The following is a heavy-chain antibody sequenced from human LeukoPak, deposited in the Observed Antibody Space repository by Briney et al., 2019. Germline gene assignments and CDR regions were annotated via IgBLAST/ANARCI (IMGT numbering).Heavy chain of an antibody. J-gene: IGHJ4*02. V-gene: IGHV3-7*01. CDR1: GFSFSNYW. CDR2: IKQDGSEK. CDR3: ARDLAGSHSAFDY. D-gene: IGHD1-26*01. Sequence: PGGSLRLSCAASGFSFSNYWMNWFRQAPGKGLEWVANIKQDGSEKYYVDSVKGQFTISRDNAKNSLYLQMNSLRAEDTAVYYCARDLAGSHSAFDYWGQGTLVTVSS.